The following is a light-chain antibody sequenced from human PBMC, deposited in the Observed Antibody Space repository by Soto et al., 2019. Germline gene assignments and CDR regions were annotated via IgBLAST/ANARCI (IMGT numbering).Light chain of an antibody. CDR2: AAS. V-gene: IGKV3-20*01. J-gene: IGKJ1*01. CDR1: QSVNNF. Sequence: EILLTQSPAIVSLSPGERATLSCRASQSVNNFFAWYQHKPGQAPRLLIYAASSRATGSPDRFSGGGSGTDFTLTISRLEPEDFAVYYCQQYSYSPITFGQGTKVDIK. CDR3: QQYSYSPIT.